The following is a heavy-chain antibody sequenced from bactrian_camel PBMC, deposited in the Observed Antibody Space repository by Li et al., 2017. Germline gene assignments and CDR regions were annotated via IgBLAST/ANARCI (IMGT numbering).Heavy chain of an antibody. CDR2: INYDGGRT. Sequence: HVQLVESGGGLVQPGGSLRLSCVASGFTFSNYAMNWVRQAPGKGLEWVSFINYDGGRTYYADSVKGRVTISRDNAKNTLYLQLNSLKTEDTAMYYCVKDLGVLTITNMDKYWGQGTQVTVS. CDR1: GFTFSNYA. V-gene: IGHV3S37*01. J-gene: IGHJ4*01. D-gene: IGHD4*01. CDR3: VKDLGVLTITNMDKY.